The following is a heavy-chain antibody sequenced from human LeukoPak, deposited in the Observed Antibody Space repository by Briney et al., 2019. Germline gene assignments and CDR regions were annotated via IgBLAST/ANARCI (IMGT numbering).Heavy chain of an antibody. CDR2: ISAYNGNT. V-gene: IGHV1-18*01. CDR3: ARDSTSWELLPYYFDY. D-gene: IGHD1-26*01. CDR1: GYTFTSYG. Sequence: ASVKVSCKASGYTFTSYGISWVRQAPGQGLGWMGWISAYNGNTNYAQKLQGRVTMTTDTSTSTAYMELRSLRSDNTAVYYCARDSTSWELLPYYFDYWGQGTLVTVSS. J-gene: IGHJ4*02.